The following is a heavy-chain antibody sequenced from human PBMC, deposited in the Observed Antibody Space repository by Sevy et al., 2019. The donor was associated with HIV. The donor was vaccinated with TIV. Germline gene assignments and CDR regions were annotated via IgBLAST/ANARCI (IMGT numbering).Heavy chain of an antibody. CDR3: ASTRDYYDSSGYYFDY. D-gene: IGHD3-22*01. V-gene: IGHV1-24*01. CDR1: GYTLTELS. CDR2: FDPEDGKT. J-gene: IGHJ4*02. Sequence: ASVKVSCKVSGYTLTELSIHWVRQAPGKGLEWLVTFDPEDGKTIYAQNFQGRVTMTEDTSTDITYMELSSLRSEDTAVYYCASTRDYYDSSGYYFDYWGQRTLVTVSS.